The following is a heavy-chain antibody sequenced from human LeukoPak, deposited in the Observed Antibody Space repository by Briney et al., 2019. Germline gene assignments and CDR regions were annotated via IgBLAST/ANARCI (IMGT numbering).Heavy chain of an antibody. CDR2: ISYDGSNK. CDR3: AKNSGSYSGWFDP. J-gene: IGHJ5*02. CDR1: GFTFSSYG. Sequence: GGSLRLSCAASGFTFSSYGMHWVRQAPGKGLEWVAVISYDGSNKYYADSVKGRFTISRGNSKNTLYLQMNSLRAEDTAVYYCAKNSGSYSGWFDPWGQGTLVTVSS. V-gene: IGHV3-30*18. D-gene: IGHD1-26*01.